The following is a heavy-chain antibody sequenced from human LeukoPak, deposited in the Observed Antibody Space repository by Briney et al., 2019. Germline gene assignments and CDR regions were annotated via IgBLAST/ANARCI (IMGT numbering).Heavy chain of an antibody. CDR3: ARDLGWGVRGAFDI. D-gene: IGHD3-10*01. Sequence: SVKVSCKASGGTFSSYAISWVRQAPGQGLDWMGGIIPIFGTANYAQKFQGRVTITADESKSPSSLGLSCVRAEDTAVYYCARDLGWGVRGAFDIWGQGTMVTVSS. CDR1: GGTFSSYA. CDR2: IIPIFGTA. V-gene: IGHV1-69*13. J-gene: IGHJ3*02.